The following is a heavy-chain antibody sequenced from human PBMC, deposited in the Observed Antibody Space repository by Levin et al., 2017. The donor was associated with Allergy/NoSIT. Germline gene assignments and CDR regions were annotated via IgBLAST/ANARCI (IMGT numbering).Heavy chain of an antibody. CDR1: GFSFGDYA. V-gene: IGHV3-9*01. Sequence: QAGGSLRLSCAASGFSFGDYAMHWVRQAPGKGLEWVSTISWNSATIGYADSVKGRFTISRDNARNPLYLQMNSLRAEDTALYYCAKDEKRGEMGDYYYYFGMDVWGQGTTVTVSS. D-gene: IGHD3-16*01. CDR2: ISWNSATI. J-gene: IGHJ6*02. CDR3: AKDEKRGEMGDYYYYFGMDV.